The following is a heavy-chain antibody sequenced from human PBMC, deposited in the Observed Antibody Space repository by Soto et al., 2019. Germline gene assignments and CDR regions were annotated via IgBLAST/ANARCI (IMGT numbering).Heavy chain of an antibody. Sequence: QVQLVESGGGVVQPGRSLRLSFAASGFTFSSYGMHWVRQAPGKGLEWVAVIWHDGRNNYYADSVKGRLTISRDNSKNPRHLQMNSRRAEETAVYYCARSLYDSSVWDYYGMDVWGQGTTVTVSS. CDR1: GFTFSSYG. CDR2: IWHDGRNN. CDR3: ARSLYDSSVWDYYGMDV. J-gene: IGHJ6*02. D-gene: IGHD3-22*01. V-gene: IGHV3-33*01.